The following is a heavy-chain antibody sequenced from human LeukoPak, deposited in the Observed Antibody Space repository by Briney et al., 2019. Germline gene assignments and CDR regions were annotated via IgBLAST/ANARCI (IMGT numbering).Heavy chain of an antibody. CDR2: INPNSGGT. CDR3: ARGGWGWDIVVVPAAPPY. V-gene: IGHV1-2*02. D-gene: IGHD2-2*01. Sequence: GASVKVSCKASGYTFTDYYMHWVRQAPGQGLEWMGWINPNSGGTNYAQKFQGRVTMTRDTSISTAYMELSRLRSDDTAVYYCARGGWGWDIVVVPAAPPYWGQGTLVTVSS. CDR1: GYTFTDYY. J-gene: IGHJ4*02.